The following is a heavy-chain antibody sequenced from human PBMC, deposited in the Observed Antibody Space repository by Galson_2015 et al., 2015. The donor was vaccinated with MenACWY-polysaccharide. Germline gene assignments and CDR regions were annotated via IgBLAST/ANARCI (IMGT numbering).Heavy chain of an antibody. CDR3: ARNPSRLDIAAASH. CDR1: GFNFGGRG. J-gene: IGHJ4*02. Sequence: SLRLSCAGSGFNFGGRGLHWVRQAPGKGLEWVALIRNDERKHYTDAVKGRFTISRDNSKNTLYLQMNSLRPEDTAVYYCARNPSRLDIAAASHWGQGALVSVSS. D-gene: IGHD6-13*01. CDR2: IRNDERK. V-gene: IGHV3-30*02.